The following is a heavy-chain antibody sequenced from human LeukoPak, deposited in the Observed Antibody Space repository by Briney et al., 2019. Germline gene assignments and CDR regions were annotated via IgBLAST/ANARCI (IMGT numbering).Heavy chain of an antibody. CDR1: GFIFTNFA. CDR3: VKVPGGSPPLD. D-gene: IGHD1-26*01. Sequence: GGSLRLSCAVSGFIFTNFAMSWVRQAPGRGLEWVSAITGNSDGTYYAASVEGRFTISRDNSKNMVYLQMSSLTADDTAMYFCVKVPGGSPPLDRGQGTLVTASS. J-gene: IGHJ4*02. V-gene: IGHV3-23*01. CDR2: ITGNSDGT.